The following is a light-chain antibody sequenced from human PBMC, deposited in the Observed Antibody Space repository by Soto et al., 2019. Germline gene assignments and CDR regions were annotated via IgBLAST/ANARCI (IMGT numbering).Light chain of an antibody. Sequence: ELELTQSPGTLSLSPGARATLSCRASQSVSSSNLAWYQQKHGQAPRHVMYDESSRATSVPDRSSGSESGTDFTLTIRRMEHEDYAEYYGQQYGSSLSITFGQGTRLEIK. CDR3: QQYGSSLSIT. CDR1: QSVSSSN. CDR2: DES. V-gene: IGKV3-20*01. J-gene: IGKJ5*01.